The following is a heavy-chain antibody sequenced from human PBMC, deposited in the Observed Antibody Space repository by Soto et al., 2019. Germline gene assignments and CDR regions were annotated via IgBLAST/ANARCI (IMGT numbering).Heavy chain of an antibody. D-gene: IGHD6-13*01. CDR2: IYYSGST. CDR3: ARDIAAAGTRSFDS. CDR1: GESISGTIYY. Sequence: SETLSLTCIVSGESISGTIYYWGWILQPPGKGLEWIGSIYYSGSTYYNPSLKSRVTISVDTSKNQFSLKLSSVTAADTAVYYCARDIAAAGTRSFDSWGPGTLVTVSS. J-gene: IGHJ5*01. V-gene: IGHV4-39*01.